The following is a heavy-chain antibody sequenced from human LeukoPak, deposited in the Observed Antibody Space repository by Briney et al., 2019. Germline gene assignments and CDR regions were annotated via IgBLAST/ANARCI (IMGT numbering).Heavy chain of an antibody. D-gene: IGHD1-14*01. V-gene: IGHV1-8*01. CDR3: ARGPRNDP. CDR1: GYPFTTYE. Sequence: ASVKVSCKASGYPFTTYEINWVRQAAGQGLEWMGWVHPNSGNTAYAQKFQGRVTMTRDTSISTTYMELSGLRSDDTAVYFCARGPRNDPWGQGTLVTVSS. CDR2: VHPNSGNT. J-gene: IGHJ5*02.